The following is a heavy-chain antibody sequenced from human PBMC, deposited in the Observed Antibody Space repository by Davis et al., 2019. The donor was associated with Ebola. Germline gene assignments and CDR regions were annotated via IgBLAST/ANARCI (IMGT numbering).Heavy chain of an antibody. V-gene: IGHV3-23*01. CDR3: AKGGYYMDV. CDR2: ISGSGGNT. CDR1: GFMFRSYG. Sequence: GESLKISCAVSGFMFRSYGMGWVRQAPGKGLEWVSGISGSGGNTFYAASVKGRFTISRDNSKNTLYLQMNSMGAEDTAVYYCAKGGYYMDVWGKGTTVTVSS. D-gene: IGHD3-16*01. J-gene: IGHJ6*03.